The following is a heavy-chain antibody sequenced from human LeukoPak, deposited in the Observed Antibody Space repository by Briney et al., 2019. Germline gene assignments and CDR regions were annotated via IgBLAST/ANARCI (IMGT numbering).Heavy chain of an antibody. J-gene: IGHJ4*02. D-gene: IGHD2-15*01. V-gene: IGHV3-30*02. CDR2: IRNDGDVI. CDR3: AGGLGYCSGGSCYAGLDY. CDR1: GFTFTSFG. Sequence: GGSLRLSCAASGFTFTSFGMHWVRQAPGKGLEWVAFIRNDGDVIYYTDSVKGRFTISRDNSKNTVYLQLNSLSAEDTAVYYCAGGLGYCSGGSCYAGLDYWGQGTLVTVSS.